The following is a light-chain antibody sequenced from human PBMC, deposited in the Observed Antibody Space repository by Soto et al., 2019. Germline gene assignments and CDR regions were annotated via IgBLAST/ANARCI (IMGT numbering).Light chain of an antibody. CDR3: QQYNSYPT. CDR2: KAS. V-gene: IGKV1-5*03. Sequence: DIQMTQSPSTLSASVGDRVPITCRASQSISSWLAWYQQKPGKAPNLLIYKASSLESGVPSRFSGSGSGTEFTLTSSSLQPDDFATYYCQQYNSYPTFGGGTKVEIK. CDR1: QSISSW. J-gene: IGKJ4*01.